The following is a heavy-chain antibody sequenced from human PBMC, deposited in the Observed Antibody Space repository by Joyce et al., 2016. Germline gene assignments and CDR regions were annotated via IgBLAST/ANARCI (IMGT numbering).Heavy chain of an antibody. CDR2: ISYDGSNK. V-gene: IGHV3-30*18. CDR1: GFTFSIYG. J-gene: IGHJ3*02. Sequence: QVQLVESGGGVVQPGMSLRLSCSASGFTFSIYGMHWVLPEPGKGLGWVAVISYDGSNKHYRDSVKGQFTISRDNSKNTLYLQMNDRRAEDTAVYYCAKFFMSATPSPNDAFDIWGQGTMVTVSS. D-gene: IGHD2-2*01. CDR3: AKFFMSATPSPNDAFDI.